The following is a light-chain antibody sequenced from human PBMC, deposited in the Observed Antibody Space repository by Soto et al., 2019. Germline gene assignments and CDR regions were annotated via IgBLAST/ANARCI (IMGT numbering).Light chain of an antibody. J-gene: IGKJ1*01. CDR2: GAS. Sequence: EIVMTQSPATLSVSPGERATLSCRASQSVSSNLAWYQQKPGQAPRLLIYGASTRATGIPARFSGSGSGTEFTLTISSLQSEDFATYYCQQYYTYWHMFGQGTKVDIK. CDR1: QSVSSN. V-gene: IGKV3-15*01. CDR3: QQYYTYWHM.